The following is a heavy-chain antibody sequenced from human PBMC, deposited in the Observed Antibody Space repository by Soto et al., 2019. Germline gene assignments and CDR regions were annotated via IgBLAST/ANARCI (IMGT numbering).Heavy chain of an antibody. Sequence: PSETLSLTCTVSGGSISSGDYYWSWIRQPPGKGLEWIGYIYYSGSTYYNPSLKSRVTISVDTSKNQFSLKLSSVTAADTAVYYCARDLGYGDSESPRSNWGSLPNYGMDVWGQGTTVTVSS. V-gene: IGHV4-30-4*01. CDR1: GGSISSGDYY. CDR2: IYYSGST. CDR3: ARDLGYGDSESPRSNWGSLPNYGMDV. J-gene: IGHJ6*02. D-gene: IGHD4-17*01.